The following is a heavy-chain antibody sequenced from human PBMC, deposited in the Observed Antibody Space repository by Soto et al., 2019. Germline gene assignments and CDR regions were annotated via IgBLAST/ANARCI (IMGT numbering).Heavy chain of an antibody. V-gene: IGHV4-4*07. Sequence: TSETLSLTFTVSGGSISSYYWTWIRQPAGKGLEWIGRVYSSGGTHYNPSLKSRVTISLDTSKNQFSLRLLSVTDADTAVYYCARGQRFSDWFDPWGQGTLVPVYS. CDR2: VYSSGGT. CDR1: GGSISSYY. CDR3: ARGQRFSDWFDP. D-gene: IGHD3-3*01. J-gene: IGHJ5*02.